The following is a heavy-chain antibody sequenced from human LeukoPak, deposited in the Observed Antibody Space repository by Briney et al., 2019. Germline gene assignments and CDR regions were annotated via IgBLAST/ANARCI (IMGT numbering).Heavy chain of an antibody. J-gene: IGHJ5*02. CDR1: GGSISSGSYY. D-gene: IGHD6-13*01. CDR2: IYTSGST. CDR3: ARNLAAAGHNWFDP. Sequence: PSQTLSLTCTVSGGSISSGSYYWSWIRQPAGKGLEWIGRIYTSGSTNYNPSLKSRVTISVDTSKNQFSLKLSSVTAADTAVYYCARNLAAAGHNWFDPWGQGTLVTVSS. V-gene: IGHV4-61*02.